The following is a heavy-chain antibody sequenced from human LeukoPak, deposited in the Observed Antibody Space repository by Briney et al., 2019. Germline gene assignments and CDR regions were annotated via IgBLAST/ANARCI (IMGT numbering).Heavy chain of an antibody. J-gene: IGHJ4*02. CDR2: IDPNSGGT. Sequence: ASVKVSCKASGYTFTDYYMHWVRQAPGQGLEWMGWIDPNSGGTYYSQRFQGRVTMTRDTTISTAYMELSRLTSDDTAVYYCARNLVAGLDYWGQGTLVTVSS. V-gene: IGHV1-2*02. D-gene: IGHD6-19*01. CDR1: GYTFTDYY. CDR3: ARNLVAGLDY.